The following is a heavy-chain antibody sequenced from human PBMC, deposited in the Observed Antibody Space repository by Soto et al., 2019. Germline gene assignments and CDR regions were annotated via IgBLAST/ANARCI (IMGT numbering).Heavy chain of an antibody. CDR1: GGTFSSYA. CDR2: IIPIFGTA. J-gene: IGHJ6*02. V-gene: IGHV1-69*06. Sequence: QVQLVQSGAEVKKPGSSVKVYCKASGGTFSSYAISWVRQAPGQGLEWMGGIIPIFGTANYSQKFQGRVTITADKSTSTAYMELSSLRSEDTAVYYCAREVGLRFLEWLEYYYGMDVWGQGTTVTVSS. CDR3: AREVGLRFLEWLEYYYGMDV. D-gene: IGHD3-3*01.